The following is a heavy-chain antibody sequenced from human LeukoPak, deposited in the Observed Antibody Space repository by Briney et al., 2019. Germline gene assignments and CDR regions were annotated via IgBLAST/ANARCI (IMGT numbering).Heavy chain of an antibody. J-gene: IGHJ4*02. CDR3: ARDLGDYGSGSYMSY. CDR1: GFTFGSYG. V-gene: IGHV3-30*02. Sequence: GGTLRLSCGASGFTFGSYGMHWVRQAPGKGLEWVAFIRYDGSDKYYADSVKGRFTISRDNAKNSLYLQMNSLRAEDTAVYYCARDLGDYGSGSYMSYWGQGTLVTVSS. D-gene: IGHD3-10*01. CDR2: IRYDGSDK.